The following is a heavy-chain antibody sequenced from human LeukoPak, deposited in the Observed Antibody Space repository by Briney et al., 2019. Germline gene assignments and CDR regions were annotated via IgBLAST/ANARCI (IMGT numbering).Heavy chain of an antibody. D-gene: IGHD1-7*01. CDR1: GGSISSSGYY. CDR2: INDSGRT. V-gene: IGHV4-39*07. Sequence: SETLPLTCTVSGGSISSSGYYWSWIRQPPGKGLEWIGEINDSGRTDYNPSLMSRVTISVDTSKNQFSLKLSSVTATDTAVYYCARRWNYGRNYYIDVWGKGATVSVSS. CDR3: ARRWNYGRNYYIDV. J-gene: IGHJ6*03.